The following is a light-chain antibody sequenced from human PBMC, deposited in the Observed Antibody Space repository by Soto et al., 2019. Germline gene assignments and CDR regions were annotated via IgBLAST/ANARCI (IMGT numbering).Light chain of an antibody. CDR2: GAS. J-gene: IGKJ4*01. Sequence: EIVLTQSPGTLSLSPGERATLSCRASQSVSSSYLAWYQQKPGQAPRLLIYGASSRATGIPDRFSGSGSGTDFTLTISRLEPEDFAVNYCQQYGSSPFGGGTKVELK. CDR1: QSVSSSY. V-gene: IGKV3-20*01. CDR3: QQYGSSP.